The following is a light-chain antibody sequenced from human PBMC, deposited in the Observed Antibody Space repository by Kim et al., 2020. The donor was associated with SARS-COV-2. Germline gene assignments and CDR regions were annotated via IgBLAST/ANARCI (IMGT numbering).Light chain of an antibody. CDR3: QQYKTYPFT. CDR2: AAS. J-gene: IGKJ3*01. Sequence: ASVGDSITITCRASQAIIDYLAWFQQKPGRAPKSLIHAASSLQSGVPSRFSGSGSGTDFSLTIHNVQPEDFATFYCQQYKTYPFTFGPGTKVDIK. V-gene: IGKV1-16*01. CDR1: QAIIDY.